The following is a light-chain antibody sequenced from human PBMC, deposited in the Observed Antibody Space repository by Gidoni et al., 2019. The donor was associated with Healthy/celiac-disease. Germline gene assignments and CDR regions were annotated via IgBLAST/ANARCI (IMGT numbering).Light chain of an antibody. Sequence: TKLTQSPSSLSASVGDRVTITCRASQGISNYLAWYQQKPGKVPKLLIYAASTLQSGVPSRFSGSGSGTDFTLTISSLQPEDVATYYCQKYNSAPTFGGGTKVEIK. CDR3: QKYNSAPT. V-gene: IGKV1-27*01. CDR2: AAS. J-gene: IGKJ4*01. CDR1: QGISNY.